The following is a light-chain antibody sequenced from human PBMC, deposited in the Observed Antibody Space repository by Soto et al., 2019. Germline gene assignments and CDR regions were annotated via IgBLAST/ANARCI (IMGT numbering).Light chain of an antibody. CDR1: SSDVGGYKY. J-gene: IGLJ1*01. CDR2: DVS. Sequence: QSALTQPAFVSGSPGQSITISCTGTSSDVGGYKYVSWYQHHPGKGPKLMLYDVSNRPSGVSNRFSGSKSGNTASLTISGLQAEDEADYYCSSYTSSTTYVFGTGTKLTVL. V-gene: IGLV2-14*01. CDR3: SSYTSSTTYV.